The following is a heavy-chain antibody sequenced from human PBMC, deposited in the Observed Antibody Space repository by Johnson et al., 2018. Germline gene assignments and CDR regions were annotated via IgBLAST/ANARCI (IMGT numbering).Heavy chain of an antibody. CDR1: GGSISRYY. Sequence: QVQLQESGPGLVKPSETLSLTCPVSGGSISRYYWSWIRQPPGKGLVWIGYIYYRGSTNYNPSLKSRVTISVDTSKNQFSLKLSSVTAADTAGYYCARGGGADYYYGMDVWGQGTTVTVSS. J-gene: IGHJ6*02. CDR2: IYYRGST. D-gene: IGHD1-26*01. CDR3: ARGGGADYYYGMDV. V-gene: IGHV4-59*12.